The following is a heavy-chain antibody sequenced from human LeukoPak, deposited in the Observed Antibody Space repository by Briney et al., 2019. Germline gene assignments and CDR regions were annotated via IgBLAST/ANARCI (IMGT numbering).Heavy chain of an antibody. Sequence: SETLSLICAVYGGSFSGYFWSWIRQPPGQGLEWIGEINHSGSTNHNPSLKSRVTMSVDTSKNQFSLKLTSVTAADTAVYYCARVARRGYTYGYPDYWGQGTLVTVSS. V-gene: IGHV4-34*01. CDR3: ARVARRGYTYGYPDY. J-gene: IGHJ4*02. CDR2: INHSGST. D-gene: IGHD5-12*01. CDR1: GGSFSGYF.